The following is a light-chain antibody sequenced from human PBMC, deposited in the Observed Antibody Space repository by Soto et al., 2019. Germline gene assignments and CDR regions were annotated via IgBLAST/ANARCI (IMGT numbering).Light chain of an antibody. V-gene: IGKV1-5*03. CDR3: QQYHIYSGT. CDR1: QTIDSW. CDR2: KAS. J-gene: IGKJ1*01. Sequence: DIQMTQSPSTLSGSVGDRVTITCWASQTIDSWLAWYQQRPGKPPNLLIYKASTLASGVPSRFSGSGSETEFTLTINSLQPDDFATYYCQQYHIYSGTFGQGTKVDIK.